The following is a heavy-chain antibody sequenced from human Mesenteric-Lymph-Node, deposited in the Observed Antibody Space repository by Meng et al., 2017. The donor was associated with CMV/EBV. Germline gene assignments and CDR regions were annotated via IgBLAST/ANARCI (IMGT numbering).Heavy chain of an antibody. V-gene: IGHV3-23*01. CDR1: GFSVSGNY. CDR3: ARGGDLNV. J-gene: IGHJ6*02. D-gene: IGHD7-27*01. CDR2: ISGSGGST. Sequence: GESLKISCAASGFSVSGNYMNWVRQAPGKGLEWVSAISGSGGSTYYADSVKGRFTISRDNGKSALYLQMNSLRVDDTAVYYCARGGDLNVWGQGTTVTVSS.